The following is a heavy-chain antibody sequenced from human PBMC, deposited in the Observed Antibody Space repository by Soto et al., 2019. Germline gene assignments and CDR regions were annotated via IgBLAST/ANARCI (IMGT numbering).Heavy chain of an antibody. V-gene: IGHV5-51*01. CDR2: IDPPDSDY. CDR1: GYIFTKHW. D-gene: IGHD3-22*01. Sequence: GESLKISCKASGYIFTKHWIAWLRQMPGKGLEWIGIIDPPDSDYRYSPSFQGQVTFSVDKSNSSAYLRWDNVRTSDTATYFCARRALDPDGHYYPYNWFDSWGQGTRVTVSS. CDR3: ARRALDPDGHYYPYNWFDS. J-gene: IGHJ5*01.